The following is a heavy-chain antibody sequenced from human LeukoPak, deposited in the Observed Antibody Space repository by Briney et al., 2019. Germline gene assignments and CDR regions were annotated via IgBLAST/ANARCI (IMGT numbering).Heavy chain of an antibody. V-gene: IGHV1-69*13. J-gene: IGHJ5*02. CDR2: IIPIFGTA. D-gene: IGHD3-3*01. Sequence: ASVKVSCKASGGTFSSYAISWVRQAPGQGLVWMGGIIPIFGTANYAQKFQGRVTITADESTSTAYMELSSLRSEDTAVYYCARSTSEGPAYYDFWSGYEAWFDPWGQGTLVTVSS. CDR1: GGTFSSYA. CDR3: ARSTSEGPAYYDFWSGYEAWFDP.